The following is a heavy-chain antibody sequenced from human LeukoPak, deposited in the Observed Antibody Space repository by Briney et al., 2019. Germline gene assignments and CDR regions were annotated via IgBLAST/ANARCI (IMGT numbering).Heavy chain of an antibody. J-gene: IGHJ4*02. V-gene: IGHV1-46*01. CDR3: ARAKEGYYDSSGREGFDY. CDR1: GYTFTSYY. CDR2: INPSGGST. D-gene: IGHD3-22*01. Sequence: ASVKVSCKASGYTFTSYYMHWVRQAPGQGLEWMGIINPSGGSTSYAQKFQGRVTMTRDTSTSTAYMELSSLRSEDTAVYYCARAKEGYYDSSGREGFDYWGQGTLVTVSS.